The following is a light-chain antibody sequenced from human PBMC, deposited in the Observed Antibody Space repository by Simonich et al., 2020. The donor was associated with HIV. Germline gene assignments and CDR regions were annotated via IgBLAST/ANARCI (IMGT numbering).Light chain of an antibody. CDR1: QVISSW. J-gene: IGKJ1*01. Sequence: DIQMTQSPSSVSASVGDRVTISCRASQVISSWLAWYQHKPGKAPRLLMYAASSLQSGVPSRFSGSGSGTKFTLTISSLQPEDFATYYCQQAINFPRTFGQGTKVEVK. V-gene: IGKV1-12*01. CDR3: QQAINFPRT. CDR2: AAS.